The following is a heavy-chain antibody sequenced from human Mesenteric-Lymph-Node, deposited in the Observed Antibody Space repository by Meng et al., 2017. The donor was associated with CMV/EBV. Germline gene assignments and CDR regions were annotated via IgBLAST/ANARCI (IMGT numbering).Heavy chain of an antibody. Sequence: GGSLRLSCAASGFSFSSFAMNWVRQAPGKGLEWVSGISGSGVNIYQADSVRGRFTISRDNAKNSLYLQMNSLRAEDTALYYCAKDMQYSSSSGTPFDYWGQGTLVTVSS. J-gene: IGHJ4*02. CDR2: ISGSGVNI. CDR3: AKDMQYSSSSGTPFDY. V-gene: IGHV3-23*01. D-gene: IGHD6-6*01. CDR1: GFSFSSFA.